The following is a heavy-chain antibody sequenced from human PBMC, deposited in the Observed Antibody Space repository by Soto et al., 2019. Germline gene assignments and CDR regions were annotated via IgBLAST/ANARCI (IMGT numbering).Heavy chain of an antibody. J-gene: IGHJ4*02. Sequence: QVPLIQLDAEVKKLGASVKVSCRASGYTFTKFHIHWAGQSPCQGLEGMGMVDPSGVVTRHAQRFQARITIKSYRWMSSVDKELRGLRSEYTAMYYCSREVLGHDDYETIGYYLDHCGPVTLVTVS. CDR3: SREVLGHDDYETIGYYLDH. CDR2: VDPSGVVT. D-gene: IGHD3-16*01. V-gene: IGHV1-46*01. CDR1: GYTFTKFH.